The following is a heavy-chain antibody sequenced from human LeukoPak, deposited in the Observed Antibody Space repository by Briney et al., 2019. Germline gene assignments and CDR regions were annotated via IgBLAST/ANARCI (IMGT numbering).Heavy chain of an antibody. V-gene: IGHV1-69*05. Sequence: SVKVSCKASGGTFSSYAISWVRQAPGQGLEWMGGIIPIFGTANYAQKFQGRGTITTEESTSTAYMELSSLRSEDTAVYYCARHSTPFYSSGWEGWFDPWGQGTLVTVSS. CDR3: ARHSTPFYSSGWEGWFDP. CDR2: IIPIFGTA. J-gene: IGHJ5*02. D-gene: IGHD6-19*01. CDR1: GGTFSSYA.